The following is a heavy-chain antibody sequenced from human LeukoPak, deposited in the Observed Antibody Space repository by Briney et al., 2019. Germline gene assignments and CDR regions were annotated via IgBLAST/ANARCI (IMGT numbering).Heavy chain of an antibody. CDR3: AGLYYGSGSHDY. Sequence: SETLSLTCTVSGSSISSYYWSWIRQPPGKGLEWTGYIYYSGSTNYNPSLKSRVTISVDTSKNQFSLKLSSVTAADTAVYYCAGLYYGSGSHDYWGQGTLVTVSS. V-gene: IGHV4-59*08. J-gene: IGHJ4*02. D-gene: IGHD3-10*01. CDR2: IYYSGST. CDR1: GSSISSYY.